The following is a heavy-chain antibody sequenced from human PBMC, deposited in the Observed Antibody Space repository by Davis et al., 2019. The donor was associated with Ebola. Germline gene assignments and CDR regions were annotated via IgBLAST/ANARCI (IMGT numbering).Heavy chain of an antibody. Sequence: MPGGSLRLSCAVSGFTFNTYAMSWVRQPPGKGLEWIGHISHSGVTDYSPSLQSLATISVDSVKTQFSLDLHSVTAADTAVYYCARTTKTFNSDSGLGYNYLDPWGQGTLVAVSS. V-gene: IGHV4-34*01. CDR2: ISHSGVT. CDR1: GFTFNTYA. J-gene: IGHJ5*02. CDR3: ARTTKTFNSDSGLGYNYLDP. D-gene: IGHD1-1*01.